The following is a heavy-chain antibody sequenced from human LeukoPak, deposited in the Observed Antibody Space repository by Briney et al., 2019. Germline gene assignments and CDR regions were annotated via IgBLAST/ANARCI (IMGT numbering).Heavy chain of an antibody. CDR3: SKLVGATMASDY. V-gene: IGHV3-23*01. Sequence: PGGSLRLSCVASGFTFSAYVLTWVRQAPGKGPEWVSSISTSGDNTYYADSVKGRFIISRDNSNNTLYLQMNSLRGEDTAVYFCSKLVGATMASDYWGQGTLVTVSS. D-gene: IGHD1-26*01. CDR2: ISTSGDNT. J-gene: IGHJ4*02. CDR1: GFTFSAYV.